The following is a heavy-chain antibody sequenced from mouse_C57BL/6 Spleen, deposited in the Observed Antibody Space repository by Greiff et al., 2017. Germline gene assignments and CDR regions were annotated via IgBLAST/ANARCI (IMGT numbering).Heavy chain of an antibody. J-gene: IGHJ2*01. Sequence: QVQLQQPGAELVRPGSSVKLSCKASGYTFTSYWMDWVKQRPGQGLEWIGNIYPSDSETHYNQKFKDKATLTVDKSSSTAYMQLSSLTSEDSAGYYCARSLVLRSYFDYWGQGTTLTVSS. V-gene: IGHV1-61*01. CDR3: ARSLVLRSYFDY. CDR1: GYTFTSYW. CDR2: IYPSDSET. D-gene: IGHD1-1*01.